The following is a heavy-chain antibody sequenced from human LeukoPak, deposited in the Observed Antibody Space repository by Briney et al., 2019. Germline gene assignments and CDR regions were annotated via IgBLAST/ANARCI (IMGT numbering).Heavy chain of an antibody. Sequence: ASVKVSCKASGYTFTAYYMHWVRQAPGQGLEWMGWINPNSGGTGYAQKFQGRVTMTRDTSISTAYMELSRLRSDDTAEYYCARALYYDSSGYYSSSYYYFQHWGQGTLVTVSS. CDR2: INPNSGGT. CDR1: GYTFTAYY. CDR3: ARALYYDSSGYYSSSYYYFQH. J-gene: IGHJ1*01. D-gene: IGHD3-22*01. V-gene: IGHV1-2*02.